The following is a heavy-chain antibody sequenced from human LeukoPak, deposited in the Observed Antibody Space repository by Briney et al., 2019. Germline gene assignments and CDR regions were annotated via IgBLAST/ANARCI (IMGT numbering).Heavy chain of an antibody. J-gene: IGHJ3*02. CDR3: GRTAKGGTYYYDSSGYHNDAFDI. V-gene: IGHV4-61*02. D-gene: IGHD3-22*01. Sequence: SQTLSLTCTVSGGSITSGSYYWSWIPQPAGKGLEWIGRIYTGGTSNHNPSLQSRVTISVDTSKNQFSLKLSSVTAADTAVYYCGRTAKGGTYYYDSSGYHNDAFDIWGQGTMVTVSS. CDR1: GGSITSGSYY. CDR2: IYTGGTS.